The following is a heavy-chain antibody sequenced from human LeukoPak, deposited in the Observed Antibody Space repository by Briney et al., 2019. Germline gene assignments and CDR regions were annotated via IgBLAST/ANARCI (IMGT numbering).Heavy chain of an antibody. CDR2: IYPGDSDT. D-gene: IGHD6-13*01. CDR1: GYSFTSDW. CDR3: ARVSSWYYHDAFDI. V-gene: IGHV5-51*01. J-gene: IGHJ3*02. Sequence: GESLKISCKGSGYSFTSDWIGWVRQMPGKGLDWMGIIYPGDSDTRYSPSFQGQVTISADKSISTAYLQWSSLKASDTAMYYCARVSSWYYHDAFDIWGQGTMVTVSS.